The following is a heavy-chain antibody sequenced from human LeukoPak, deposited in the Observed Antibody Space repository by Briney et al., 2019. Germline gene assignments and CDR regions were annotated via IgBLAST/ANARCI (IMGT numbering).Heavy chain of an antibody. V-gene: IGHV4-59*01. CDR2: IYYSGST. J-gene: IGHJ5*02. Sequence: SETLSLTCTVSAGSISSYYWSWIRQPPGKGLEWIGYIYYSGSTNYNPSLKSRVTISLDTSKNQLSLRLSSVTAADTAVYYCARADYSLVTTSSFDPWGQGTLVTVSS. D-gene: IGHD4-17*01. CDR3: ARADYSLVTTSSFDP. CDR1: AGSISSYY.